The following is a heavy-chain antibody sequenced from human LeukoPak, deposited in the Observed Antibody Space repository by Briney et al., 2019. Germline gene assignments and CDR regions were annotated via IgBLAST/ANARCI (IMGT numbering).Heavy chain of an antibody. CDR3: AKDRVYYDILTAGGYFDY. CDR2: IRYDGSNK. Sequence: GGSLRLSCAASGFTFSSYGMHWVRQAPGKGLEWVAFIRYDGSNKYYADSVKGRFTISRDNSKNTLYLQMNSLRAEDTAVYYCAKDRVYYDILTAGGYFDYWGQGTLVTVSS. J-gene: IGHJ4*02. V-gene: IGHV3-30*02. D-gene: IGHD3-9*01. CDR1: GFTFSSYG.